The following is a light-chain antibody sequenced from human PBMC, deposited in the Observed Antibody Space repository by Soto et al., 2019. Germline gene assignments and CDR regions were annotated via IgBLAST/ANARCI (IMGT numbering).Light chain of an antibody. V-gene: IGLV2-14*01. Sequence: QPVLTQPASVSGSPGQSITLSCTGTSSDVGAYNFVSWYQQRPGKAPQLMISEVYKRPSGVSDRFSGSKSGNTASLTISGLQAEDEADYYCTAYTNAATFVFGTGTKLTVL. CDR1: SSDVGAYNF. J-gene: IGLJ1*01. CDR3: TAYTNAATFV. CDR2: EVY.